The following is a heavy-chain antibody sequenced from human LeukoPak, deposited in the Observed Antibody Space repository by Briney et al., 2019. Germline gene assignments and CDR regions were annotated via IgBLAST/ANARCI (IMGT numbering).Heavy chain of an antibody. CDR3: ARAGGYGTNYYYYYYMDV. V-gene: IGHV4-39*07. J-gene: IGHJ6*03. CDR1: GGSISSGSYY. Sequence: PSETLSLTCTVSGGSISSGSYYRGWIRQPPGKGLEWIGSIYHSGSTYYNPSLKSRVTISVDTSKNQFSLKLSSVTAAGTAVYYCARAGGYGTNYYYYYYMDVWGKGTTVTVSS. CDR2: IYHSGST. D-gene: IGHD4-17*01.